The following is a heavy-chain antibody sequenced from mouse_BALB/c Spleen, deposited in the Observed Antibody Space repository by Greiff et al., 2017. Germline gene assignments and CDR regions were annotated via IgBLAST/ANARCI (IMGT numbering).Heavy chain of an antibody. CDR1: GFSLTSYG. D-gene: IGHD2-2*01. CDR2: IWSGGST. V-gene: IGHV2-4-1*01. Sequence: QVQLKQSGPGLVQPSQSLSITCTVSGFSLTSYGVHWVRQSPGKGLEWLGVIWSGGSTDYNAAFISRLSISKDNSKSQVFFKMNSLQADDTAIYYCARKEGYGRGDAMDYWGQGTSVTVSS. CDR3: ARKEGYGRGDAMDY. J-gene: IGHJ4*01.